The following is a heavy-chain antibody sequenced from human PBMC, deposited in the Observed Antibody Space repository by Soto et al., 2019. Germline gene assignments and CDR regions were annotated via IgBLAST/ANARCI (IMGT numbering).Heavy chain of an antibody. V-gene: IGHV3-33*01. CDR2: IWYDGSNK. CDR1: GFTFSSYG. CDR3: ARDFSDEYSSP. J-gene: IGHJ5*02. D-gene: IGHD6-6*01. Sequence: HPGGSLRLSCAASGFTFSSYGMHWVRQAPGKGLEWVAVIWYDGSNKYYADSVKGRFTISRDNSKNTLYLQMNSLRAEDTAVYYCARDFSDEYSSPWGQGTLVTVSS.